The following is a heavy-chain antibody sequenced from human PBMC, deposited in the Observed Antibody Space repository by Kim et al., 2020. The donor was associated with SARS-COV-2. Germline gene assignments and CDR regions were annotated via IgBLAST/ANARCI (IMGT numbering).Heavy chain of an antibody. CDR3: AKGACTSISCPADY. D-gene: IGHD2-2*01. J-gene: IGHJ4*02. CDR2: IGCNGGTI. CDR1: GFSFHEYA. V-gene: IGHV3-9*01. Sequence: GGSLRLSCAVSGFSFHEYAMHWVRQVPGKGLEWVSGIGCNGGTIVYADSVKGRFTISRDNAKNSLFLQMNSLRAEDTALYYCAKGACTSISCPADYWGQGTLVTVSS.